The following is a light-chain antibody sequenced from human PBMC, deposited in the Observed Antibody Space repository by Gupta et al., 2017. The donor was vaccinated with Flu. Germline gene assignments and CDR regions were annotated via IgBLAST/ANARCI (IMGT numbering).Light chain of an antibody. CDR1: QSLSNSY. J-gene: IGKJ4*01. CDR3: QQYGNIPLT. Sequence: ETATLSCRASQSLSNSYLAWYQQKPGQAPRLLIYGISSRATGIPDRFSGSGSGTDLTLTISRLEPEDFAVYYCQQYGNIPLTFGGGTKVEIK. V-gene: IGKV3-20*01. CDR2: GIS.